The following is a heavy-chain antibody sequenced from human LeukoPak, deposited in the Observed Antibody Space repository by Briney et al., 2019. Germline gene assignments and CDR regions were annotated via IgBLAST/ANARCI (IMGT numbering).Heavy chain of an antibody. CDR3: ARRGYSYGYLSDY. CDR2: IYYSGST. V-gene: IGHV4-39*01. CDR1: GGSISSSSYY. J-gene: IGHJ4*02. D-gene: IGHD5-18*01. Sequence: SETLSLTCTVPGGSISSSSYYWGWIRQPPGKGLEWIGSIYYSGSTYYNPSLKSRVTISVDTSKNQFSLKLSSVTAADTAVYYCARRGYSYGYLSDYWGQGTLVTVSS.